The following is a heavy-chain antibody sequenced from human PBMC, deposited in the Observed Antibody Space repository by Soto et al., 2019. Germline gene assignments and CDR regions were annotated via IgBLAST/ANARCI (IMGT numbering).Heavy chain of an antibody. CDR3: ARDYDFWSGYYIGRIVPPSPDY. Sequence: GGSLRLSCAASGFTFSSYSMNWVRQAPGKGLEWVSSISSSSSYIYYADSVKGRFTISRDNAKNSLYLQMNSLRAEDTAVYYCARDYDFWSGYYIGRIVPPSPDYWGQGTLVTVSS. CDR2: ISSSSSYI. V-gene: IGHV3-21*01. J-gene: IGHJ4*02. D-gene: IGHD3-3*01. CDR1: GFTFSSYS.